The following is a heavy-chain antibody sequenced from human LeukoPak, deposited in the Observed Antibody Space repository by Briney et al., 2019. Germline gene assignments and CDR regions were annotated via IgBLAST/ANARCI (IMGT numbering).Heavy chain of an antibody. J-gene: IGHJ4*02. D-gene: IGHD3-9*01. CDR1: GYTFTSYG. Sequence: ASVKVSCKASGYTFTSYGISWVRQAPGQGLEWMGWISAYNGNTNYAQKLQGRVTMTTDTSTSTAYMELRSLRSDDTAVYYCARDTARYFDWFPDYWGQGTLVTVPS. CDR2: ISAYNGNT. CDR3: ARDTARYFDWFPDY. V-gene: IGHV1-18*01.